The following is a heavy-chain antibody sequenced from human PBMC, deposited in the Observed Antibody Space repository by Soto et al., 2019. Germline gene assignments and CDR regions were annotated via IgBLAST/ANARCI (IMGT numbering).Heavy chain of an antibody. CDR2: IFYTGSS. J-gene: IGHJ4*02. V-gene: IGHV4-30-4*01. CDR3: ARGTGTMARAVLLE. CDR1: GDPLSSGDYY. D-gene: IGHD3-10*01. Sequence: QVQLQESGPGLVKTSRTLSLTCTVSGDPLSSGDYYWSWIRQRPGKGLEWIGYIFYTGSSYYNPSLRSRVSISVDTSKNRFSLNVDSVSAADTAVYYWARGTGTMARAVLLEWGQGTLITVSS.